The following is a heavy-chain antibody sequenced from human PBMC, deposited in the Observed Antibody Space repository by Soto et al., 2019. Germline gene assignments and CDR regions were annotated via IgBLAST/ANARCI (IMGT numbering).Heavy chain of an antibody. D-gene: IGHD6-13*01. CDR2: INHSGST. V-gene: IGHV4-34*01. CDR1: GGSFSGYY. CDR3: ARGRKGFGSSSYVD. J-gene: IGHJ4*02. Sequence: QVQLQQWGAGLLKSSETLSLPCGVYGGSFSGYYWSWLRQPPGQGLEWIWEINHSGSTNYNPSLKSRVIISIDTSKIQFSLKRSSVTAADTAVYYCARGRKGFGSSSYVDWGQGALITVSS.